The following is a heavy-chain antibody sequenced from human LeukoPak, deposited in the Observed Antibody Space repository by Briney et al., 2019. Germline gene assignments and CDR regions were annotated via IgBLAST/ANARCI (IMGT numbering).Heavy chain of an antibody. V-gene: IGHV3-23*01. J-gene: IGHJ5*02. CDR1: GFIFSSYA. CDR3: AREHIVVAFGH. Sequence: GGSLRLSCAASGFIFSSYAMSWVRQAPGKGLEWVSAISGSGDETYSVDSVKGRFTISRDNAKNSLYLQMNSLRAEDTAVYYCAREHIVVAFGHWGQGTLVTVSS. CDR2: ISGSGDET. D-gene: IGHD2-21*01.